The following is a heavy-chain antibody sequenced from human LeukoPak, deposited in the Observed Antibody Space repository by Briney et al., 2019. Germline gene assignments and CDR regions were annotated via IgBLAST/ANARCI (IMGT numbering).Heavy chain of an antibody. CDR1: GVSISSYY. Sequence: PSETLSLTCAVCGVSISSYYWSWIRQHPGKGLEWIGYLSDVGTNDYNPSLKGRVTISRDTSKNQFSLRLSSVTAADAAVYHCARDKAPGGKRWFDPWGQGALVIVSS. V-gene: IGHV4-59*01. CDR2: LSDVGTN. D-gene: IGHD4-23*01. CDR3: ARDKAPGGKRWFDP. J-gene: IGHJ5*02.